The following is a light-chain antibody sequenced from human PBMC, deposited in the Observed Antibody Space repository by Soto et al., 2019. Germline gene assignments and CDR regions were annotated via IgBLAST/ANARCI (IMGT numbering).Light chain of an antibody. J-gene: IGKJ1*01. CDR2: GAS. CDR1: QSVSSN. CDR3: HQYDSWT. Sequence: EIVLTQSPGTLSLSPGERATLSCRASQSVSSNLAWYQQKPGQAPRLLIYGASTRATGIPARFSGSGSGTDFTLTISRLEPEDFAVYYCHQYDSWTFGQGTKVDI. V-gene: IGKV3-20*01.